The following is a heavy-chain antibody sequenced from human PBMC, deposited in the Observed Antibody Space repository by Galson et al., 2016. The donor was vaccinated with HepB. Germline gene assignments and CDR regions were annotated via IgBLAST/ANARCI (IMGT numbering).Heavy chain of an antibody. CDR2: IDWSGENT. D-gene: IGHD7-27*01. CDR3: ARAWGHGTPTSYFFGMDV. J-gene: IGHJ6*04. CDR1: GFTFDNYA. Sequence: SLRLSCAASGFTFDNYALNWVRQTPGKGLEWVAGIDWSGENTGYADSVKGRFTISRDNAWNSLYLQMNSLGVDDTALYYCARAWGHGTPTSYFFGMDVWGKGTTVTVSS. V-gene: IGHV3-20*04.